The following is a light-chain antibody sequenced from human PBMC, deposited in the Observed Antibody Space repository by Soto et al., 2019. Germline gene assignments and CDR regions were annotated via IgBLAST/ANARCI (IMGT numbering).Light chain of an antibody. CDR2: AAS. J-gene: IGKJ1*01. CDR3: QKYNTVPWT. V-gene: IGKV1-27*01. Sequence: DIQMTQSPSSLSASIGDRVTITCRASQGIGNYLVWYQQKPGKVPTLLIYAASTLQSVVPSRFSGSGSATDFTLTISSLQPEDAATYYCQKYNTVPWTFGQGTKVEIK. CDR1: QGIGNY.